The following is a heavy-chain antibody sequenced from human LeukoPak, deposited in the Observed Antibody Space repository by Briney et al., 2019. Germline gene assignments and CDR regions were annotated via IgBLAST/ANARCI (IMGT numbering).Heavy chain of an antibody. CDR3: ARYYDFWSGYSYNWFDP. CDR1: GGSFSGYY. J-gene: IGHJ5*02. Sequence: SETLSLTCAVYGGSFSGYYWSWIRQPPGKGLEWIGEINHSGSTNCNPSLKSRVTISVDTSKNQFSLKLSSVTAADTAVYYCARYYDFWSGYSYNWFDPWGQGTLVTVSS. CDR2: INHSGST. D-gene: IGHD3-3*01. V-gene: IGHV4-34*01.